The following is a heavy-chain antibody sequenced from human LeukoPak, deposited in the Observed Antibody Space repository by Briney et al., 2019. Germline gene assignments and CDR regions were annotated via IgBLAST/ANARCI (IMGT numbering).Heavy chain of an antibody. CDR2: IKVDGTEK. Sequence: GGSLRLSCAASGFSFTAYWMSWVRQAPGKGLEWVANIKVDGTEKYYVDSVKGRFTISRDNAKNSLPLQMSGLRAEDTAVYYCARDWNGSGTAFDHWGQGTLVTVSS. CDR3: ARDWNGSGTAFDH. D-gene: IGHD1-1*01. CDR1: GFSFTAYW. J-gene: IGHJ4*02. V-gene: IGHV3-7*05.